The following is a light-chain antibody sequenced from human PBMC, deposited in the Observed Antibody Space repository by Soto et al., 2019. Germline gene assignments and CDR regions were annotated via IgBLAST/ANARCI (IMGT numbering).Light chain of an antibody. J-gene: IGKJ1*01. CDR3: QQYNNLPQT. CDR1: QTIRSS. V-gene: IGKV3-15*01. Sequence: EVVMTQSPATLSVSLGERATLSCRASQTIRSSLAWYQQKPGQAPRLLIYGASTRATDIPARFGGSGSGTEFTLTISSLQSEDSAIYYCQQYNNLPQTFGQGTNVEIK. CDR2: GAS.